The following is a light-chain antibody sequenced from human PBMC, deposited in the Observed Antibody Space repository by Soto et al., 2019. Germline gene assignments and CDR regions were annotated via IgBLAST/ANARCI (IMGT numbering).Light chain of an antibody. V-gene: IGKV3-20*01. CDR2: TAS. CDR3: QQYGSSPWA. Sequence: EIVMTQSPVTLSLSPGERATLSCRASRSISNNLAWYQQKPGRAPRLLIYTASTRATDIPDRFSGSGSGTDFTLTISRLEPEDVAVYYCQQYGSSPWAFGQGTKVDIK. CDR1: RSISNN. J-gene: IGKJ1*01.